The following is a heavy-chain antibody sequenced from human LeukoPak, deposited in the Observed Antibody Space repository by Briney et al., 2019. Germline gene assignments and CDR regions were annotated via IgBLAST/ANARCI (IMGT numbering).Heavy chain of an antibody. CDR2: ISSSGTTI. D-gene: IGHD3-9*01. CDR3: ARETGYIDY. CDR1: GFTFSSYG. Sequence: PGGSLRLSCTASGFTFSSYGINWVRQAPGKGLEWVSYISSSGTTIKYADSVRGRFTISRDSGKNSVYLQMSSLRVEDTAVYYCARETGYIDYWGQGTLVTVSS. J-gene: IGHJ4*02. V-gene: IGHV3-48*01.